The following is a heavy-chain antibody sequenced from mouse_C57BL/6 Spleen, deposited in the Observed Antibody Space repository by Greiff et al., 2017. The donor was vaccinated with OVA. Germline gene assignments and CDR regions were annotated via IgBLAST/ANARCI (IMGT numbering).Heavy chain of an antibody. J-gene: IGHJ2*01. D-gene: IGHD1-1*01. V-gene: IGHV5-6*01. CDR2: ISSGGSYT. Sequence: EVKVVESGGDLVKPGGSLKLSCAASGFTFSSYGMSWVRQTPDKRLEWVATISSGGSYTYYPDSVKGRFTISRDNAKNTLYLQMSSLKSEDTAMYYCARHAFITTVSFYFDYWGQGTTLTVSS. CDR3: ARHAFITTVSFYFDY. CDR1: GFTFSSYG.